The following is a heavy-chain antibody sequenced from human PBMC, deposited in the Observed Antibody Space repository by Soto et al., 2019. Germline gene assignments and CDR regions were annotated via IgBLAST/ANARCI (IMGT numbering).Heavy chain of an antibody. V-gene: IGHV4-31*03. CDR2: IYYSGST. D-gene: IGHD3-22*01. CDR3: ARGSYYDSSGYYGP. Sequence: TLSLTCTVSGGSISSGGYYLSWIRQHPGKGLEWIGYIYYSGSTYYNPSLKSRVTISVDTSKNQFSLKLSSVTAADTAVYYCARGSYYDSSGYYGPWRQGTLVIVSS. CDR1: GGSISSGGYY. J-gene: IGHJ5*02.